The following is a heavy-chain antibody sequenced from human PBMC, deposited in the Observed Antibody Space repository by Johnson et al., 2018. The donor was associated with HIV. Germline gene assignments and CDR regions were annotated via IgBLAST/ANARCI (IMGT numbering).Heavy chain of an antibody. J-gene: IGHJ3*02. V-gene: IGHV3-30*19. Sequence: QMQLVESGGGLVQPGRSLRLSCAASGFTFSNYGMHWVRQAPGKGLEWVAVISYDGSNKYYADSVKGRFTISSDNSKNTLYLQMNSLRAEDTAVYYCARDWRGDSSGYYYFFSFDIWGQGTMVTVSS. CDR3: ARDWRGDSSGYYYFFSFDI. CDR2: ISYDGSNK. CDR1: GFTFSNYG. D-gene: IGHD3-22*01.